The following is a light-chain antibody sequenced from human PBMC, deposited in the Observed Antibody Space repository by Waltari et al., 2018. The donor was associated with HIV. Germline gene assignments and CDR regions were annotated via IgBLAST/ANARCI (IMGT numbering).Light chain of an antibody. CDR2: EVN. CDR1: SHDVGGYNY. CDR3: CSSTGNYTWV. V-gene: IGLV2-11*01. J-gene: IGLJ3*02. Sequence: QSALTQPRSVSGSPGQSVTISCTGTSHDVGGYNYVSWYLQHPDKAPQLMIYEVNKRPAWVPDRFSGSKSGNTASLTISGLQVEDEANYYCCSSTGNYTWVFGGGTKLTVL.